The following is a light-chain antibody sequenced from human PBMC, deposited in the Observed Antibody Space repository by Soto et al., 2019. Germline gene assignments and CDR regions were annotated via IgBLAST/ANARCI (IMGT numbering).Light chain of an antibody. J-gene: IGKJ4*02. CDR3: QQLVSYPQ. V-gene: IGKV1-9*01. CDR1: QVIGIY. CDR2: AAS. Sequence: DIQLTQSPSFLSASVGDRVTITCRASQVIGIYLAWYQQRPGKAPKLLISAASTLQSGVPSRFSGSGSGTEFTLTISSLQPEDFATYYCQQLVSYPQFGGVTKVDI.